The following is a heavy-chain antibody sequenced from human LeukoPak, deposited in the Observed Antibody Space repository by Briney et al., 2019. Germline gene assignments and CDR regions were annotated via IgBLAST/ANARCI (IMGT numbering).Heavy chain of an antibody. V-gene: IGHV3-23*01. J-gene: IGHJ4*02. CDR3: AKPKSASYPGYYFDY. Sequence: GGSLRLSCAASGFTFSSYAMSWIRQAPGKGLEWVSAIVGSGGSTYYADSVKGRFTISRDNSKNTLYLQMNSLRAEDTAVYYCAKPKSASYPGYYFDYWGQGTLATVSS. CDR1: GFTFSSYA. D-gene: IGHD1-26*01. CDR2: IVGSGGST.